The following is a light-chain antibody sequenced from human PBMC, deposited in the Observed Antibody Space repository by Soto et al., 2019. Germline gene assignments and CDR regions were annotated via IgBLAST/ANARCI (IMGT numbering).Light chain of an antibody. CDR3: HQRSNWPSIT. Sequence: EIVLTQSPGTLSLSPGERATLSCRASQSVNSNFLAWYQQKPGQAPRLLISGASNRATGIPDRFSGSGSGTDFTLTISRLEPEDFAVYYCHQRSNWPSITFGQGTRLEIK. J-gene: IGKJ5*01. CDR2: GAS. V-gene: IGKV3D-20*02. CDR1: QSVNSNF.